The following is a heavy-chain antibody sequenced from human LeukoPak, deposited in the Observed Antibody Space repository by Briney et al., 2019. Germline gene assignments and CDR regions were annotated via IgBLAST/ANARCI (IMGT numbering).Heavy chain of an antibody. CDR3: ARERYGDTDY. CDR1: GFTVSSNY. CDR2: IYSGGST. J-gene: IGHJ4*02. Sequence: GGSLRLSCAASGFTVSSNYMSWVRQAPGKGLEWVSVIYSGGSTYYADSVKGRFTISRDNSKNTLYPQMNSLRAEDTAVYYCARERYGDTDYWGQGTLVTVSS. V-gene: IGHV3-53*01. D-gene: IGHD4-17*01.